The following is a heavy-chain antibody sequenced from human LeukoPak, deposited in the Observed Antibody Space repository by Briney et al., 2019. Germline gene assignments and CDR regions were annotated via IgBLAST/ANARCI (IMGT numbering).Heavy chain of an antibody. CDR2: IRYDGSNK. V-gene: IGHV3-30*02. Sequence: PGGSLRLSCAASGFTFSSYGMHWVRQAPGKGLEWVAFIRYDGSNKYYADSVKGRFTISRDNSKNTLYLQMNSLRAEDTAVYYCAKDSEDRYSSSSSWLFDYWGQGTLVTVSS. CDR3: AKDSEDRYSSSSSWLFDY. CDR1: GFTFSSYG. D-gene: IGHD6-6*01. J-gene: IGHJ4*02.